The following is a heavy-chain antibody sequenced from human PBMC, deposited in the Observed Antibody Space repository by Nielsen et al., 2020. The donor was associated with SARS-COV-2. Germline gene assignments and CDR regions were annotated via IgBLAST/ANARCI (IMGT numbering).Heavy chain of an antibody. CDR3: TRFYYYDSSGYTGADY. CDR1: GFTFGDYA. Sequence: GESLKISCTASGFTFGDYAMSWVRQAPGKGLEWVGFIRSKAYGGTTEYAASVKGRFTISRDDSKSIAYLQMNSLKTEDTAVYYCTRFYYYDSSGYTGADYWGQGTLVTVSS. D-gene: IGHD3-22*01. CDR2: IRSKAYGGTT. J-gene: IGHJ4*02. V-gene: IGHV3-49*04.